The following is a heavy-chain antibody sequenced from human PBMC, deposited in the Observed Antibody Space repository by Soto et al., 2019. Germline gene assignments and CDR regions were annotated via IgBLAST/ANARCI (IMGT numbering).Heavy chain of an antibody. CDR1: GFTFSSYS. CDR3: AKDERPGIVGPAY. D-gene: IGHD1-26*01. V-gene: IGHV3-21*04. Sequence: PGGSLRLSCAASGFTFSSYSMNWVRQAPGKGLEWVSSISSSSGYIYYADSVKGRFTISRDNAKNTLYLQMYSLKVEDTAVYYCAKDERPGIVGPAYWGQGTLVTVSS. CDR2: ISSSSGYI. J-gene: IGHJ4*02.